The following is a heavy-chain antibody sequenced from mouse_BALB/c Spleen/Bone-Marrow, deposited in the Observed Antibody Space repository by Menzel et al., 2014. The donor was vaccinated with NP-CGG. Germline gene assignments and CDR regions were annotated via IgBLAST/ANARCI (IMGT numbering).Heavy chain of an antibody. CDR2: ISTYYGDA. J-gene: IGHJ4*01. Sequence: QVQLQQSGAELVRPGVSVKISCKGSGYTFTDYAMHWVKQNHAKSLEWIGVISTYYGDASYNQKFKGKATMTVDKSSSTAYMELARLTSEDSAIYYCARDAMDYWGQGTSVTVSS. CDR3: ARDAMDY. V-gene: IGHV1S137*01. CDR1: GYTFTDYA.